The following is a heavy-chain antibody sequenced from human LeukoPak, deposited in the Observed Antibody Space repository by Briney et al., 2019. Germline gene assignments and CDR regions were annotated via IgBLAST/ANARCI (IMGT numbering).Heavy chain of an antibody. CDR3: ARDLVVPAATGYYGMDV. V-gene: IGHV3-21*01. D-gene: IGHD2-2*01. CDR1: GFTFSSYS. Sequence: PGGSLRLSCAASGFTFSSYSMSWVRQAPGKGLEWVSAISSSGSCTYYADSVKGRFTISRDNAKNSLYLQMNSLRAEDTAVYYCARDLVVPAATGYYGMDVWGQGTTVTVSS. CDR2: ISSSGSCT. J-gene: IGHJ6*02.